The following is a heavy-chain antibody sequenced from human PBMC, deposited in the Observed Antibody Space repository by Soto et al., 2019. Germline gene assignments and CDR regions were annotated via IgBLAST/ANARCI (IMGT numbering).Heavy chain of an antibody. V-gene: IGHV3-33*01. D-gene: IGHD3-22*01. CDR3: ARTYYYDSSGSIGAFDI. J-gene: IGHJ3*02. CDR2: IWYDGSNK. Sequence: QPGGSLRLSCAASGFTFSSYGMHWVRQAPGKGLEWVAVIWYDGSNKYYADSVKGRFTISRDNSKNTLYLQMNSLRAEDTAVYYCARTYYYDSSGSIGAFDIWGQGTMVTVSS. CDR1: GFTFSSYG.